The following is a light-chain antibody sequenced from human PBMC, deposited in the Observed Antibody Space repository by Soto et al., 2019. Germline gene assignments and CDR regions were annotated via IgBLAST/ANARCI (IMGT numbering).Light chain of an antibody. CDR2: GAS. CDR1: QSVSSSY. V-gene: IGKV3-20*01. J-gene: IGKJ2*01. Sequence: EIVLTQSPGTLSLSPGERATLSCRASQSVSSSYLAWYQQKPGQAPRLLIYGASSRATGIPDRFSGSGSGTDFTLTISRLEPEDFAVYYCQQYGRLPPRSDTFGQGTKLEIK. CDR3: QQYGRLPPRSDT.